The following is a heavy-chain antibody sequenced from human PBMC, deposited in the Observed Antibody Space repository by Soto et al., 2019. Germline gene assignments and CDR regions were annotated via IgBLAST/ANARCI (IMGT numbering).Heavy chain of an antibody. J-gene: IGHJ5*02. V-gene: IGHV4-30-2*01. CDR1: GGSISSGGYS. CDR2: IYHSGST. D-gene: IGHD3-10*01. CDR3: AREAYYGNWFDP. Sequence: SETLSLTCAVSGGSISSGGYSWSWIRQPPGKGLEWIGYIYHSGSTYYNPSLKSRVTISVDRSKNQFSLKLSSVTAADTAVYYCAREAYYGNWFDPWGQGTLVTVSS.